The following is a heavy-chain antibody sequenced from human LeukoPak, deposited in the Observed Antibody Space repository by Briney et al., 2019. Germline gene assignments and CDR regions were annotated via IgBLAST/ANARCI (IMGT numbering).Heavy chain of an antibody. J-gene: IGHJ4*02. D-gene: IGHD6-13*01. CDR2: IYTSGST. Sequence: PSETLSLTCTVSGGSISSGSYYWSWIRQPAGKGLEWIGRIYTSGSTNYNPSLKSRVTISVDTSKNQFSLKLSSVTAADTAVYYCAGSIAAAGSFDYWGQGTLVTVSS. CDR1: GGSISSGSYY. V-gene: IGHV4-61*02. CDR3: AGSIAAAGSFDY.